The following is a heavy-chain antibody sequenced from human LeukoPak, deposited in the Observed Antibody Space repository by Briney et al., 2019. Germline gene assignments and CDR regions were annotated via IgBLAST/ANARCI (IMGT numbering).Heavy chain of an antibody. CDR3: ARDTQLGKFDY. V-gene: IGHV4-59*01. CDR1: GGSISSYY. J-gene: IGHJ4*02. Sequence: SETLSLTCTVSGGSISSYYWSWLRQPPGKGLEWIGYIYYSGSTNYNPSLKSRVTISVDTSKNQFSLKLSSVTAADTAVYYCARDTQLGKFDYWGQGTLVTVSS. D-gene: IGHD5-24*01. CDR2: IYYSGST.